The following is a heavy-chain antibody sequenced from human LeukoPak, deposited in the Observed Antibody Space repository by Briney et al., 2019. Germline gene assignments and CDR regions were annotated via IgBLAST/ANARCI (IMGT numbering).Heavy chain of an antibody. D-gene: IGHD3-10*01. CDR1: GGSISSSNW. V-gene: IGHV4-4*02. Sequence: PSETLSLTCAVSGGSISSSNWWSWVRQPPGKGLEWIGEIYHSGSTNYNPSLKSRVTISVDTSKNQFSLKLSSVTAADTAVYYCARGGYYGSGSYSPPWYFDLWGRGTLVTVSS. CDR2: IYHSGST. CDR3: ARGGYYGSGSYSPPWYFDL. J-gene: IGHJ2*01.